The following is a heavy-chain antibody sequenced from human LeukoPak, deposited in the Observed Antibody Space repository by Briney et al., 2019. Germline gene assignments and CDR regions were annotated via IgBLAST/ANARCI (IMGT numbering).Heavy chain of an antibody. D-gene: IGHD5-24*01. J-gene: IGHJ5*02. Sequence: GGSLRLSCAASEFTFGSFAMSWVRQAPGKGLGWVSVIYSGGSTYYADSVKGRFTISRHNSKNTLYLQMNSLRAEDMAVYYCARSPLEGNWFDAWGQGTLVTVSS. CDR1: EFTFGSFA. CDR3: ARSPLEGNWFDA. CDR2: IYSGGST. V-gene: IGHV3-53*04.